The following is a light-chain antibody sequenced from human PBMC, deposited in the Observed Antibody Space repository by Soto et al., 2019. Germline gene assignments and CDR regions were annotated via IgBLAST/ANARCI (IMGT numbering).Light chain of an antibody. CDR2: EVS. CDR3: TSYVGSNIWV. CDR1: SSDVGAYKY. V-gene: IGLV2-8*01. J-gene: IGLJ3*02. Sequence: QSALTQPPSASGSPGQSVTISCTGTSSDVGAYKYVSWYQQYPGKAPKLMIYEVSKRPSGVPDRFSGSKSGNTASLTVSGRQAEDEADYYGTSYVGSNIWVFGGGTKLTVL.